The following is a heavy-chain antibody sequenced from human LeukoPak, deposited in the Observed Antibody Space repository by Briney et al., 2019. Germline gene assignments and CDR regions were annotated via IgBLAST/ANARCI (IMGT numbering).Heavy chain of an antibody. Sequence: GGSLRLSCAASGFTSTSYAMSWVRQAPGKGLEWVSGITGSGGGTYYADSVKGRFTISRDISKKTLYLQMNSLRAEDTALYYCATYDPLDYWGQGTLVTVSS. J-gene: IGHJ4*02. CDR2: ITGSGGGT. D-gene: IGHD3-3*01. V-gene: IGHV3-23*01. CDR3: ATYDPLDY. CDR1: GFTSTSYA.